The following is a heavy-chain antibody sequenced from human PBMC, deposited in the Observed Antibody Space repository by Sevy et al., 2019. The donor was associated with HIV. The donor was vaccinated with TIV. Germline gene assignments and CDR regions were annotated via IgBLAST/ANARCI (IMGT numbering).Heavy chain of an antibody. CDR2: IIPMFGAP. J-gene: IGHJ4*02. V-gene: IGHV1-69*13. CDR1: GHTFSNYA. Sequence: ASVKVSCKPSGHTFSNYAISWVRQAPGQGLEWMGGIIPMFGAPDYAQKFQGRVTITADESTSTVYMQFSSLRSDDTAIYYCARDSLYATNWAFDYWGQGTLVTVSS. CDR3: ARDSLYATNWAFDY. D-gene: IGHD2-8*01.